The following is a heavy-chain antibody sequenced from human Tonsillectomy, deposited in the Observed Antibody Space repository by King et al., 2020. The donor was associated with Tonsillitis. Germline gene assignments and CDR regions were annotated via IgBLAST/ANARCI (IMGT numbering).Heavy chain of an antibody. Sequence: VQLVESGGGVVQPGRSLRLSCAASGFTFSSYGMHWVRQAPGKGLEWVAVISYDGSNKYYADSVKGRFTISRDNSKNTLYLQMNSLRAEDTAVYYCAKSTWVEMATIAYYYYYGMDVWGQGTTVTVSS. CDR2: ISYDGSNK. CDR1: GFTFSSYG. V-gene: IGHV3-30*18. D-gene: IGHD5-24*01. CDR3: AKSTWVEMATIAYYYYYGMDV. J-gene: IGHJ6*02.